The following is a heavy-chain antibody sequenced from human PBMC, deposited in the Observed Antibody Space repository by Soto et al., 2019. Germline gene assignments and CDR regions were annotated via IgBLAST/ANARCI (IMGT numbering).Heavy chain of an antibody. CDR1: GYSFTSYW. J-gene: IGHJ5*02. Sequence: GESLKISCKGSGYSFTSYWIGWVRQMPGKGLEWMGIIYPGDSDTRYSPSFQGQVTISADKSISTAYLQWSSLKASDTAMYYCARHFSGYSSSWHPGDWFDPWGQGTLVTVSS. V-gene: IGHV5-51*01. CDR2: IYPGDSDT. CDR3: ARHFSGYSSSWHPGDWFDP. D-gene: IGHD6-13*01.